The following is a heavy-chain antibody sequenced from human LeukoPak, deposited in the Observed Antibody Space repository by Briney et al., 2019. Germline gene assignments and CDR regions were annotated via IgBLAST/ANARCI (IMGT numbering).Heavy chain of an antibody. V-gene: IGHV4-59*01. CDR1: GGSISSYY. CDR2: IYYSGST. D-gene: IGHD3-22*01. J-gene: IGHJ3*02. Sequence: PSETLSLTCTVSGGSISSYYWSWIRQPPGKGLDWIGYIYYSGSTNYNPSLKSRVTISVDTSKNQFSLKLSSVTAADTAVYYCARDTHYYDSSGYNMLGAFDIWGQGTMVTVSS. CDR3: ARDTHYYDSSGYNMLGAFDI.